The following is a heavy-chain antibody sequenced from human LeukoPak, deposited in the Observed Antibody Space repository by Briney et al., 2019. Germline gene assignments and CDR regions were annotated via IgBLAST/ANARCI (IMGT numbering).Heavy chain of an antibody. D-gene: IGHD3-16*01. J-gene: IGHJ4*02. CDR2: INQDGSEK. Sequence: PGGSLRLSCAASGFIFTGFCMNWVRQAPGKGLEWVATINQDGSEKYYVDSVKGRFTISRDDAYRSLFLQMNSLRAEDTAIYFCAKGTMLKDDYWGQGTLVTVSS. CDR3: AKGTMLKDDY. V-gene: IGHV3-7*01. CDR1: GFIFTGFC.